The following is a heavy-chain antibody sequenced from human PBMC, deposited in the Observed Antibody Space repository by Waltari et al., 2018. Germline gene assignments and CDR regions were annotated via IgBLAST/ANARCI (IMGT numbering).Heavy chain of an antibody. CDR3: ARGRREYSSSWYDRWFDP. CDR2: INHSGST. J-gene: IGHJ5*02. V-gene: IGHV4-34*01. D-gene: IGHD6-13*01. Sequence: QVQLQQWGAGMLKPSETLYLTCAVYGGSFRGYSWRRHRPPPGKGLEWIGEINHSGSTNYNPSLKSRVTISVDTSKNQFSLKLSSVTAADTAVYYCARGRREYSSSWYDRWFDPWGQGTLVTVSS. CDR1: GGSFRGYS.